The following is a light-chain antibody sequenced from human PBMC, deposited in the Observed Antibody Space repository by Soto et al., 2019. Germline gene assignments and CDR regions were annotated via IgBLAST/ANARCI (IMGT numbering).Light chain of an antibody. V-gene: IGLV1-40*01. CDR1: SSNIGAGYD. CDR3: QSYDSSLSVVV. J-gene: IGLJ2*01. Sequence: QSVLTQPTSVSGAPGQRVTISCTGSSSNIGAGYDVHWYQQLPGTAPKLLIYGNSNRPSGVPDRFSGSKSGTSASLAITGLQAEDEADYYCQSYDSSLSVVVFGVGTKLTVL. CDR2: GNS.